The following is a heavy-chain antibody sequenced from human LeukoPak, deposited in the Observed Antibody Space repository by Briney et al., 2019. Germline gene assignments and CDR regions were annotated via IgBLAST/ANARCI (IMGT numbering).Heavy chain of an antibody. D-gene: IGHD5-12*01. V-gene: IGHV4-59*01. CDR3: ARNLVDIVATSGVFFDY. J-gene: IGHJ4*02. CDR1: GGSISSYY. CDR2: IYYSGST. Sequence: SETLSLTYTVSGGSISSYYWSWIRQPPGKGLEWIGYIYYSGSTNYNPSLKSRVTISVDTSKNQFSLKLSSVTAADTAVYYCARNLVDIVATSGVFFDYWGQGTLVTVSS.